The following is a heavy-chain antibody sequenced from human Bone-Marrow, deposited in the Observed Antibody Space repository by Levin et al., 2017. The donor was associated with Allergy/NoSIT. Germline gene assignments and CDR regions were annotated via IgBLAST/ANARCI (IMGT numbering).Heavy chain of an antibody. D-gene: IGHD5-18*01. Sequence: PSETLSLTCTVSAASISSGSYYWSWIRQPAGKGLQWIGHIYASGHTNYSPSLKSRVTISVDTSKNQFSLKLSSVNAADTAVYHCARDRRGYSYGPNTDSSYYYMDVWGKGTTVTVSS. CDR2: IYASGHT. V-gene: IGHV4-61*09. CDR3: ARDRRGYSYGPNTDSSYYYMDV. CDR1: AASISSGSYY. J-gene: IGHJ6*03.